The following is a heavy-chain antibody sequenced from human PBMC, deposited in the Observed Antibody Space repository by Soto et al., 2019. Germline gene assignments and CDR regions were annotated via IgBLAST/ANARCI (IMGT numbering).Heavy chain of an antibody. V-gene: IGHV4-34*01. D-gene: IGHD1-26*01. CDR2: INHSGGT. CDR3: ARLRWEQPWVFDY. Sequence: NPSETLSLTCAVYGGSFSGYYWIWIRQPPVKGLEWIGEINHSGGTNYNPSLKSRVTISVDTSKNQFSLKLSSVTAADTAVFYCARLRWEQPWVFDYWGQGTLVTVSS. CDR1: GGSFSGYY. J-gene: IGHJ4*02.